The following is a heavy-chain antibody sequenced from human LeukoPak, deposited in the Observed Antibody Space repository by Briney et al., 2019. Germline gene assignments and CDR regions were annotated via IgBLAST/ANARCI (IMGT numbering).Heavy chain of an antibody. CDR2: INHSGST. J-gene: IGHJ4*02. V-gene: IGHV4-34*01. Sequence: SETLSLTCAVYGGSFSGYYWSWIRQPPGKGLEWIGEINHSGSTNYNPSLKSRVTISVDTSKNQFSLKLSSVTAADTAVYYCARRGNWGPPDYWGQGTLVTVSS. D-gene: IGHD7-27*01. CDR1: GGSFSGYY. CDR3: ARRGNWGPPDY.